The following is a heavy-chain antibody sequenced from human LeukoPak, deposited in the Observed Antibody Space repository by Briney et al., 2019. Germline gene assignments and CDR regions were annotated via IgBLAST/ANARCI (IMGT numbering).Heavy chain of an antibody. CDR1: GFTFSSYG. Sequence: GGSLRLSCAASGFTFSSYGMPWVRQAPGKGLEWVAAISYDGSNKYYADSVKGRFTISRDNSKNTLYLQMNSLRAEDTAVYYSAKEGGEYSYGYYYYYGMDVWGQGTTVTVSS. CDR3: AKEGGEYSYGYYYYYGMDV. J-gene: IGHJ6*02. CDR2: ISYDGSNK. V-gene: IGHV3-30*18. D-gene: IGHD5-18*01.